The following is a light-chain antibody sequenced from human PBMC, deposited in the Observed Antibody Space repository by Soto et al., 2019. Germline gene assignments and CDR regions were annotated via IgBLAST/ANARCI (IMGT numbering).Light chain of an antibody. J-gene: IGKJ5*01. V-gene: IGKV3-11*01. CDR3: QQRSNWPPSIT. CDR1: QSVSSY. Sequence: EIVLTQSPATLSSFPGDRVTLSCRASQSVSSYLAWYQQKPGQAPGLLIYDASNRATGIPARFSGSGSGTDFTLTISSLEPEDFAVYYCQQRSNWPPSITFGQGTRLEIK. CDR2: DAS.